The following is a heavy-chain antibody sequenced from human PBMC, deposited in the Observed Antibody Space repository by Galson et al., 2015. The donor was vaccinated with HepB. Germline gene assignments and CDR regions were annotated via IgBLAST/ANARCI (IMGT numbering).Heavy chain of an antibody. D-gene: IGHD6-19*01. CDR3: ARDYKDGDTSGWGRPLDY. V-gene: IGHV3-30*03. J-gene: IGHJ4*02. CDR1: GFTFSSYG. CDR2: ISNDGNNK. Sequence: SLRLSCAASGFTFSSYGMHWIRQAPGKGLEWVDFISNDGNNKYYADSVRGRFTVSRDNSKNTLYLQLDSLRAEDTALYYCARDYKDGDTSGWGRPLDYWGQGTLVTVSS.